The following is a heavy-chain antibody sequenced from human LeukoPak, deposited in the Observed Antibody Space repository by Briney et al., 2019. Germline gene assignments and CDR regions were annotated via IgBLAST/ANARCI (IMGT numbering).Heavy chain of an antibody. V-gene: IGHV4-59*11. Sequence: SETLSLTCTDSGGSISSHYWSWIRQPPGKGLEWIGYIYYSGSTNYNPSLKSRVTISVDTSKNQFSLKLSSVTAADTAVYYCAREGASFGVVNWFDPWGQGTLVTVSS. CDR3: AREGASFGVVNWFDP. CDR2: IYYSGST. D-gene: IGHD3-3*01. J-gene: IGHJ5*02. CDR1: GGSISSHY.